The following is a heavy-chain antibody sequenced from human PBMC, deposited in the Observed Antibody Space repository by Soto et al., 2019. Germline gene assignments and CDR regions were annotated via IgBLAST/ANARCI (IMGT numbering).Heavy chain of an antibody. J-gene: IGHJ6*02. CDR1: GFTFSSYA. Sequence: SLGLSCAASGFTFSSYAMHWARQAPGKGLEWVAVISYDGSNKYYAASVKGRFIISRDNSKNPLYLQMHRLRAEDTAVYYCASSDGGVRYYCDGMSVPGQGSTV. CDR2: ISYDGSNK. V-gene: IGHV3-30-3*01. CDR3: ASSDGGVRYYCDGMSV. D-gene: IGHD6-25*01.